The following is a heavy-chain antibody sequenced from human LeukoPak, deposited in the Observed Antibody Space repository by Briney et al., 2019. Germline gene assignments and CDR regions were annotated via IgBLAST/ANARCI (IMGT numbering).Heavy chain of an antibody. CDR3: ARSLYGKLLDLYYFDY. CDR2: IIPILGIA. D-gene: IGHD1-26*01. Sequence: GASVKVSCKASGGTFSSYAISWVRQAPGQGLEWMGRIIPILGIANYAQKFQGRVTITADKSTSTAYMELSSLRSEDTAVYYCARSLYGKLLDLYYFDYWGQGTLVTVSS. V-gene: IGHV1-69*04. CDR1: GGTFSSYA. J-gene: IGHJ4*02.